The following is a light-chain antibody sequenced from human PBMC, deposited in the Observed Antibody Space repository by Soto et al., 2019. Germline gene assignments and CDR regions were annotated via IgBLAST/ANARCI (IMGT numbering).Light chain of an antibody. CDR3: SSYTSSSTLV. CDR1: SSDVGGYNY. Sequence: QSALTQPASVSGSRGQSITISCTGTSSDVGGYNYVSWYQQHPGKAPKLMIYEVSNRPSGVSNRFSGSKSGNTASLTISGLQAEDEADCYCSSYTSSSTLVFGTGTKLTVL. CDR2: EVS. V-gene: IGLV2-14*01. J-gene: IGLJ1*01.